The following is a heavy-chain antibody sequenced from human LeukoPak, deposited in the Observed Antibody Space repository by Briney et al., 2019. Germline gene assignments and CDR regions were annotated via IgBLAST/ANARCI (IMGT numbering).Heavy chain of an antibody. J-gene: IGHJ3*02. CDR2: INTNSGNT. V-gene: IGHV1-8*03. CDR3: ARRSGSGRHPFHI. D-gene: IGHD3-10*01. CDR1: GYTFTTYD. Sequence: ASVKVSCKASGYTFTTYDINWVRQAPGQGLEWMGYINTNSGNTGYSRKLQGRVAITRTTSITTAYMELRGLRYEDTAVYYCARRSGSGRHPFHIWGQGTLVTVSS.